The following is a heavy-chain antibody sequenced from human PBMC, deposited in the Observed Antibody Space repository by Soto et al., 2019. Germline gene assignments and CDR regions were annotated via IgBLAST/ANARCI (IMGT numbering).Heavy chain of an antibody. CDR2: ISSSGCTM. CDR1: GFTFSNYE. Sequence: PGGSLRLAGAASGFTFSNYEMNWVRQAPGKGLEWVSYISSSGCTMYYADSVKGRFTISRDNAKNSLYLQMNSLRAEDTAVYYCARDPDPGTSSYWGQGTLVTVSS. J-gene: IGHJ4*02. D-gene: IGHD1-7*01. V-gene: IGHV3-48*03. CDR3: ARDPDPGTSSY.